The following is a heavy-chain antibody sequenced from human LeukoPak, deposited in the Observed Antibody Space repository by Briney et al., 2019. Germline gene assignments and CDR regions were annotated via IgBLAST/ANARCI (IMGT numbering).Heavy chain of an antibody. Sequence: QPGGSLRLSCAVSGFSISKYWMDWVRQAPGEGPVWVSHLNGDGRATYADSVKGRFTISRDNAKNTLYLQMDSLRAEDTAVYYCVRENNGIDYWGQGTLVTVSS. V-gene: IGHV3-74*03. J-gene: IGHJ4*02. CDR3: VRENNGIDY. CDR2: LNGDGRA. D-gene: IGHD1-14*01. CDR1: GFSISKYW.